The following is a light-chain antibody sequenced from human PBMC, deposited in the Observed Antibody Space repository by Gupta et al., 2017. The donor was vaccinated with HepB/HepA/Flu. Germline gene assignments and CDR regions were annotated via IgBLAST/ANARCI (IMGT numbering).Light chain of an antibody. CDR1: QGINSR. CDR2: GAS. CDR3: QQAHSYPLT. Sequence: DIQMTQSPSSLSASVGDRVTITCRASQGINSRLAWYQQKPERAPQSLIYGASNLQSGVPSRFSGSGSGTDFTLTISSLQPEDFGNYYCQQAHSYPLTFGQGTRLEIK. V-gene: IGKV1D-16*01. J-gene: IGKJ5*01.